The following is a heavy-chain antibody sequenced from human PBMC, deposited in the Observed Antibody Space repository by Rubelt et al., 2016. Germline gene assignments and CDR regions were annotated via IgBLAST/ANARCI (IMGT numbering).Heavy chain of an antibody. CDR3: VCGAI. Sequence: QVQLVQSGAEVKKPGASVKVSCKVSGYTLTELSMHWVRQAPGKGLEWMGYMTPNSGNTGYAQKFRARVTLTRTTSISTAYMELSSLGSEDTAVYYCVCGAIWGKGTLVTVSS. CDR1: GYTLTELS. V-gene: IGHV1-8*01. J-gene: IGHJ3*02. CDR2: MTPNSGNT.